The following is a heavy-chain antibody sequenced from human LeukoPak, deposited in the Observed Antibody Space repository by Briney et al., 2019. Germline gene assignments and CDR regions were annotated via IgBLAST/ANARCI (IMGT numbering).Heavy chain of an antibody. V-gene: IGHV1-69*13. D-gene: IGHD3-3*01. CDR2: IIPIFGTA. CDR3: AGKLRFLEWLPPGY. Sequence: ASVKVSCKASGGTFSSYAISWVRQAPGQGLEWMGGIIPIFGTANYAQKFQGRVTITADESTSTAYMELSSLRSEDTAVYYCAGKLRFLEWLPPGYWGQGTLVTVSS. CDR1: GGTFSSYA. J-gene: IGHJ4*02.